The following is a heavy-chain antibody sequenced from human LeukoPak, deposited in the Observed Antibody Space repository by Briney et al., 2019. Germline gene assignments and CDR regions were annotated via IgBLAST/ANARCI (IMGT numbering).Heavy chain of an antibody. Sequence: SETLLLTSTVSGGSTCGDYSSWIRQPPGGRLEWIGYIYYSVSTNYNPSLKSRVTISVDTAKIQFSLKLSSVAAADTAVYYCARDSGVASPLDYWGQGTLVTVSS. CDR2: IYYSVST. CDR1: GGSTCGDY. D-gene: IGHD3-10*01. CDR3: ARDSGVASPLDY. J-gene: IGHJ4*02. V-gene: IGHV4-59*01.